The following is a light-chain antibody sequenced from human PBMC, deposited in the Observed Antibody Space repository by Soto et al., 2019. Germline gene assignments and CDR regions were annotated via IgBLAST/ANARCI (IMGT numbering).Light chain of an antibody. V-gene: IGLV2-14*01. CDR1: SSDVGGYNY. CDR3: SSYTSSSTRVV. CDR2: EVS. Sequence: QSALTQPASVSGSPGQSITISCTGTSSDVGGYNYVSWYQQHPGKAPKLMIYEVSNRPSGVSNRFSGSKSGNTASLTSSGLQAEDEADYDCSSYTSSSTRVVFGGGTKLTVL. J-gene: IGLJ2*01.